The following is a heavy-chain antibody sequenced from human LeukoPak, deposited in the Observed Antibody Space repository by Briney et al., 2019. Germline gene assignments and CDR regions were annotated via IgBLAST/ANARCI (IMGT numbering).Heavy chain of an antibody. J-gene: IGHJ6*02. CDR2: INAGNGNT. CDR1: GYTFTSYG. D-gene: IGHD1-1*01. CDR3: ATQRGTTGTTTEYYYYYGMDV. V-gene: IGHV1-3*01. Sequence: ASVKVSCKASGYTFTSYGISWVRQAPGQGLEWMGWINAGNGNTKYSQKFQGRVTITRDTSASTAYMELSSLRSEDTAVYYCATQRGTTGTTTEYYYYYGMDVWGQGTTVTVSS.